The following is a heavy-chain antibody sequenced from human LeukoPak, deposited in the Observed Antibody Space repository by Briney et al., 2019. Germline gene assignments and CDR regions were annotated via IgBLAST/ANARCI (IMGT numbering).Heavy chain of an antibody. J-gene: IGHJ6*03. D-gene: IGHD2-8*02. V-gene: IGHV3-30*02. Sequence: DSVKGRFTISRDNSKNMVYLQMDSLRPEDTAVFYCAKDPGASVPGFYMDVWGKGTTVTVSS. CDR3: AKDPGASVPGFYMDV.